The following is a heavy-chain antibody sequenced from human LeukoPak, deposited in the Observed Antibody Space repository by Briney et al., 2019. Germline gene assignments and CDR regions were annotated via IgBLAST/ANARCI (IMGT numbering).Heavy chain of an antibody. CDR2: ISYSGST. J-gene: IGHJ6*02. D-gene: IGHD3-16*02. CDR3: ARHYVDIRTVGASYYYYGLDV. V-gene: IGHV4-39*01. Sequence: SETLSLTCTVSGGSISNSNYCWGWIRQPPGKGLEWIGSISYSGSTYYNPSLKSRFSISVDTSKNQFSLKVTSVTAADTAVFYCARHYVDIRTVGASYYYYGLDVWGQGTTVTVSS. CDR1: GGSISNSNYC.